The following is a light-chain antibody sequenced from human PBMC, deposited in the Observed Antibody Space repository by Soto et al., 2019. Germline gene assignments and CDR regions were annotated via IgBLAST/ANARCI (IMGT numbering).Light chain of an antibody. CDR3: QQLNSYPYT. V-gene: IGKV1-9*01. J-gene: IGKJ2*01. Sequence: DIQLTQSPSFLSASVGDRVTITCRASQGISSYLAWYQQKPGKAPKLLIYAASTLQSGVPSRFSGSGSGTEFTLTISGLQPEDLATYYCQQLNSYPYTFGQGTKLEIK. CDR1: QGISSY. CDR2: AAS.